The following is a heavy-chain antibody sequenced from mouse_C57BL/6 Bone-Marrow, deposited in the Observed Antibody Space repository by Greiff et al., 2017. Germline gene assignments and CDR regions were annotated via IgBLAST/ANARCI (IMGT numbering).Heavy chain of an antibody. Sequence: EVKLQQSGPELVKPGASVKISCKASGYTFTDYYMNWVKQSHGKSLEWIGDINPNNGGTSYNQKFKGKATLTVDKSSSTAYMELRSLTSEDSAVYYCARDYYGSSDGYFDVWGKGTTVTVSS. J-gene: IGHJ1*03. V-gene: IGHV1-26*01. CDR1: GYTFTDYY. CDR3: ARDYYGSSDGYFDV. D-gene: IGHD1-1*01. CDR2: INPNNGGT.